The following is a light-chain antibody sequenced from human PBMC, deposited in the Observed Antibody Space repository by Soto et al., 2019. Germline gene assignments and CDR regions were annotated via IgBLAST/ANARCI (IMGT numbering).Light chain of an antibody. CDR3: QQSSSFPRT. J-gene: IGKJ1*01. CDR1: QSVSSSY. CDR2: GSS. Sequence: EIVLTQSPGTLSLSPGERATPSCRSSQSVSSSYLAWYQQKPGQAPRHLIYGSSSRATGIPDRFGGSGSGTDFPLTISGLEPDDFAVYYSQQSSSFPRTFGQGTEVHIK. V-gene: IGKV3-20*01.